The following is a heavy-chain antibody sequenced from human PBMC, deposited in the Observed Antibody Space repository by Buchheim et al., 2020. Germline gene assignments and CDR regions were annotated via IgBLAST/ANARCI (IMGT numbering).Heavy chain of an antibody. CDR2: ISVSGRSP. CDR3: ASFYDILPGYYYPFDY. D-gene: IGHD3-9*01. Sequence: EVQMVESGGGLIQPGGSLRLSCAASGFSFRSFAMSWVRQAPGQGLEWVSSISVSGRSPYYADSVKGRFTISRDNSKNTLYLHMVSLRVEDTAVYYCASFYDILPGYYYPFDYWGQGTL. CDR1: GFSFRSFA. V-gene: IGHV3-23*04. J-gene: IGHJ4*02.